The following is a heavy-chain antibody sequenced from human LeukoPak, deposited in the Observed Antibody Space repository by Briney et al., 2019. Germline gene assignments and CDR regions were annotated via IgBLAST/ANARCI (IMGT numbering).Heavy chain of an antibody. J-gene: IGHJ4*02. CDR2: INHSGST. V-gene: IGHV4-34*01. CDR1: GGSFSGYY. CDR3: ARGPNPDIVVVVAASYFDY. Sequence: SETLSLTCAVYGGSFSGYYWSWIRQPPGKGLEWIGEINHSGSTNYNPSLKSRVTTSVDTSKNQFSLKLSSVTAADTAVYYCARGPNPDIVVVVAASYFDYWGQGTLVTVSS. D-gene: IGHD2-15*01.